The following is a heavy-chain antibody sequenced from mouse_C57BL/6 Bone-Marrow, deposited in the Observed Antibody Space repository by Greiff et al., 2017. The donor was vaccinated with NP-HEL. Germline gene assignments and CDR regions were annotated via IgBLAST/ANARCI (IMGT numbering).Heavy chain of an antibody. CDR2: IDPSDSET. D-gene: IGHD1-1*01. CDR3: ARSLIPTVGGYFDY. Sequence: QVQLQQPGAELVRPGSSVKLSCKASGYTFTSYWMHWVKQRPIQGLEWIGNIDPSDSETHYNQKFKDKATLTVDKSSSTAYMQLSSLTAEDSAVYYCARSLIPTVGGYFDYWGQGTTLTVSS. CDR1: GYTFTSYW. V-gene: IGHV1-52*01. J-gene: IGHJ2*01.